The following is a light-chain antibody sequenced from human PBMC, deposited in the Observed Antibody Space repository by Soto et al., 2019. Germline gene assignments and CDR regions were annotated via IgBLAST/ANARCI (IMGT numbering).Light chain of an antibody. CDR2: GAS. V-gene: IGKV3D-15*01. J-gene: IGKJ1*01. CDR1: QSVSSN. CDR3: QQYNNWPPT. Sequence: EIVMTQSPATLSVSPGERATLSCRASQSVSSNLAWYQQKPGQAPRLLILGASTRATGIPARFSGSRSGTEFTLTISSLQSEDFAVYYCQQYNNWPPTVGQGTKVDIK.